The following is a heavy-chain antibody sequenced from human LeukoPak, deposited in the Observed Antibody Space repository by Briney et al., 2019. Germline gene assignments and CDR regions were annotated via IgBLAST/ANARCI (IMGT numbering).Heavy chain of an antibody. J-gene: IGHJ4*02. Sequence: QPGGSLRLSCAASGFIFSSYWMSWVRQAPGKGLEWVANIKEDGSEKYYVDSVKGRFTISRDNAKNSLYLQMNSLRAEDTAVYYCARLGYHFWSGYSGPFDIWGQGTLVTVSS. V-gene: IGHV3-7*01. D-gene: IGHD3-3*01. CDR3: ARLGYHFWSGYSGPFDI. CDR1: GFIFSSYW. CDR2: IKEDGSEK.